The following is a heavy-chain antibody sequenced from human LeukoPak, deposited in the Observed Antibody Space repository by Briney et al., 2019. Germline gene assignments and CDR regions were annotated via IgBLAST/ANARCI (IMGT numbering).Heavy chain of an antibody. Sequence: GGSLRLSCAASGFTFSTCSMKWVRQAPGKALEWVPSISGSSYHIYYADSVKGRFTISRDNANNLLYLQMNSLRAEDTAVYYCASGTIVGARGADNWGQGTLVTVSS. CDR2: ISGSSYHI. CDR1: GFTFSTCS. V-gene: IGHV3-21*01. CDR3: ASGTIVGARGADN. J-gene: IGHJ4*02. D-gene: IGHD1-26*01.